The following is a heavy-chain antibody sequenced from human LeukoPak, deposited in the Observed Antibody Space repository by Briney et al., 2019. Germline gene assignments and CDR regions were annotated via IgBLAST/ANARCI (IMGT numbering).Heavy chain of an antibody. V-gene: IGHV4-4*07. CDR3: ARARQPDRGLDY. Sequence: SETLSLTCTVSGGSISRHYWSWIRQPAGKGLEWIVRMSASGATNYNPSLKSRVTMSVDTSKNQFSLNLPSVTAADTALYYCARARQPDRGLDYWGQGTVVTVSS. CDR2: MSASGAT. J-gene: IGHJ4*02. CDR1: GGSISRHY.